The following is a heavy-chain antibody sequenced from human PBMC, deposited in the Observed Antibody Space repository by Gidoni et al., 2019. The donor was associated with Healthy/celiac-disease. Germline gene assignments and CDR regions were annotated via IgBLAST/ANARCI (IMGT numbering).Heavy chain of an antibody. D-gene: IGHD1-26*01. CDR1: GYTFTTYY. Sequence: QLQLVQSGAEVKKPGDSVKGSGKASGYTFTTYYMRWVRQAPGPGLEWMGWFNPHSGGTNYALKFQGRVTMTRDTSTSTAYMELIRLGSDDMAVYYGASALPWELPPVDAFDIWGQGTMVTVSS. CDR2: FNPHSGGT. V-gene: IGHV1-2*02. J-gene: IGHJ3*02. CDR3: ASALPWELPPVDAFDI.